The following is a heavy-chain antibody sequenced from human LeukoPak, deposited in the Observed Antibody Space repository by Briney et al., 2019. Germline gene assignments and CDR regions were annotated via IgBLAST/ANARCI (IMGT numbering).Heavy chain of an antibody. CDR2: IYYSGST. J-gene: IGHJ5*02. Sequence: PSETLSLTCTVSGGSISSYYWSWIRQPPGKGPEWIGYIYYSGSTNYNPSLKSRVTISVDTSKNQFSLKLSSVTAADTAVYYCATTKEGYDSSGYLYNWFDPWGQGTLVTVSS. V-gene: IGHV4-59*01. CDR1: GGSISSYY. D-gene: IGHD3-22*01. CDR3: ATTKEGYDSSGYLYNWFDP.